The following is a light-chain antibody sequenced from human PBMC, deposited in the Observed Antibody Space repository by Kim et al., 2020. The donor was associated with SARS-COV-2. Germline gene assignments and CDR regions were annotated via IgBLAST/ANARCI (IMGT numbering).Light chain of an antibody. Sequence: SPGETPSLSCSASQSVSHNSAWYQHNPGQPPRLLIYGASTRATGVPARFSGSGSGTDFTLTVSSLQSEDFAVYYCHQYNDWPPGDTFGQGTKLEI. J-gene: IGKJ2*01. V-gene: IGKV3-15*01. CDR3: HQYNDWPPGDT. CDR2: GAS. CDR1: QSVSHN.